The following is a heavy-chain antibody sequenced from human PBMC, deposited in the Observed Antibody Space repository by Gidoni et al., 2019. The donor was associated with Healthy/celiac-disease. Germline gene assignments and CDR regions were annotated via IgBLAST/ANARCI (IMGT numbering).Heavy chain of an antibody. CDR1: GFSISTARMG. V-gene: IGHV2-26*03. CDR3: ARRAAAGTIFNWFDP. J-gene: IGHJ5*02. Sequence: QVTLKESGPVLVNPKETLKMTCTISGFSISTARMGVSWIRQPPGKALEWLAHIVSNDEKSSSTPLKSRLTISTDTSKSQVVLTMTNMDPVDTATYYCARRAAAGTIFNWFDPLGQGTLVTVSS. CDR2: IVSNDEK. D-gene: IGHD6-13*01.